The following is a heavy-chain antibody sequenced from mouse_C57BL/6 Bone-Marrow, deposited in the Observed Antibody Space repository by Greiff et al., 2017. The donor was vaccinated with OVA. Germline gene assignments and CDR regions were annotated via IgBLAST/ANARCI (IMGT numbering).Heavy chain of an antibody. CDR3: GITTVVDYYAMDY. Sequence: VQLQQSGAELVKPGASVKISCKASGYAFSSYWMNWVKQRPGKGLEWIGQIYPGDGDTNYNGKFKGKATLTADKSSSTAYMQLSSLTSEDSAVYFFGITTVVDYYAMDYWGQGTSVTVSS. CDR2: IYPGDGDT. D-gene: IGHD1-1*01. CDR1: GYAFSSYW. J-gene: IGHJ4*01. V-gene: IGHV1-80*01.